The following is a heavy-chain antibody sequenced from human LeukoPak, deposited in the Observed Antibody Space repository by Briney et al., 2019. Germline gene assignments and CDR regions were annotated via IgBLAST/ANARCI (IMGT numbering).Heavy chain of an antibody. CDR1: GFTFSSYG. V-gene: IGHV3-30*03. D-gene: IGHD3-22*01. CDR2: ISYDGSNK. J-gene: IGHJ6*03. Sequence: GGSLRPSCAASGFTFSSYGMHWVRQAPGKGLEWVAVISYDGSNKYYADSVKGRFTISRDNAKNSLYLQMNSLRAEDTALYYCARGNYELYYYYYMDVWGKGATVTVSS. CDR3: ARGNYELYYYYYMDV.